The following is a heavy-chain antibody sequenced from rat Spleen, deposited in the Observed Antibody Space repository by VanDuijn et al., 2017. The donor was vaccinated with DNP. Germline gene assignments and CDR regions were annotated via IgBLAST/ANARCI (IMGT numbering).Heavy chain of an antibody. CDR3: VRGFYYYSSWPDH. D-gene: IGHD1-2*01. Sequence: EVQLVESGGGLVQPGRSLKLSCAASGFTFSAYYMAWVRQAPKKGLEWVTAISPTGGRTHYPDSVKGRFTVSRDNAKNSLYLQMNSLKSEDTATYYCVRGFYYYSSWPDHWGQGVMVTVSS. CDR1: GFTFSAYY. CDR2: ISPTGGRT. J-gene: IGHJ2*01. V-gene: IGHV5-20*01.